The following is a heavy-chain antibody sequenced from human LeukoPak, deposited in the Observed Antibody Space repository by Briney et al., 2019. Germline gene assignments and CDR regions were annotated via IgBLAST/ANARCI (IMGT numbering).Heavy chain of an antibody. CDR1: GGSISSSTYY. V-gene: IGHV4-61*01. D-gene: IGHD1-26*01. Sequence: SETLSLTCSVSGGSISSSTYYWSWIRQPPGKGLEWIGYIYYSGSANYNPSLKSRVTISVDTSKNQFSLKLSSVTAADTAVYYCARGSGVGPTYYFDYWGQGTLVTVSS. J-gene: IGHJ4*02. CDR3: ARGSGVGPTYYFDY. CDR2: IYYSGSA.